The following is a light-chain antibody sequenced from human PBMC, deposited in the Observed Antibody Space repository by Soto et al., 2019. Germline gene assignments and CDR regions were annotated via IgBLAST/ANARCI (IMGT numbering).Light chain of an antibody. CDR3: QSYDNKLSAYV. J-gene: IGLJ1*01. Sequence: QSVLTQPPSVSGAPGQRVTISCTGSSSNIGAGYDVHWYQQFPGTAPKLLSHGNSNRPSGVPDRFSGSKSGTSASLAITGLQAEDEGDYYCQSYDNKLSAYVFGPGTKLTVL. CDR2: GNS. V-gene: IGLV1-40*01. CDR1: SSNIGAGYD.